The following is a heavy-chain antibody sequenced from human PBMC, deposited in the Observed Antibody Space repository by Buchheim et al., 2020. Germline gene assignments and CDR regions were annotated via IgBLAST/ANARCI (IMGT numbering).Heavy chain of an antibody. Sequence: EVQLVESGGGLIQPGGSLRLSCAASGFTFSRFWMHWVRQAPGKGLVWVSRIDEYGTITNYADSVKGLFTISIDYARNTLYLQMNSLRVEDTAVYYCVRDLVGGSDYWGQGIL. J-gene: IGHJ4*02. D-gene: IGHD6-25*01. V-gene: IGHV3-74*01. CDR2: IDEYGTIT. CDR3: VRDLVGGSDY. CDR1: GFTFSRFW.